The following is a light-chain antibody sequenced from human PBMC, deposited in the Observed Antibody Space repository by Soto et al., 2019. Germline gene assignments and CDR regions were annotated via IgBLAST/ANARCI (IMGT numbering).Light chain of an antibody. Sequence: DIQMTQSPSFMSASVGDRVTVTCRASQGLNGGLAWYQQKPGKAPKLLIYTTSTLASGVPSRFSGSASGTDFTLTISSLQPEDFATYYCQQANSFPITFGQGTRLEIK. J-gene: IGKJ5*01. CDR2: TTS. V-gene: IGKV1-12*01. CDR1: QGLNGG. CDR3: QQANSFPIT.